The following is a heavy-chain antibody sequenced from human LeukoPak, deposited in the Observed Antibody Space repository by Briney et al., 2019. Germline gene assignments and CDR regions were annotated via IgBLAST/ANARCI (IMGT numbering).Heavy chain of an antibody. CDR2: IKQGGSER. D-gene: IGHD3-22*01. V-gene: IGHV3-7*01. Sequence: GGSLRLSCATSGFMFSDYWMTWVRQPPGKGLEWVANIKQGGSERFYVDSVKGRFTISRDNAKRSLYLQMNSLKADDTAIYYCARDGDTSGLDYWGPGTLVTVSS. J-gene: IGHJ4*02. CDR3: ARDGDTSGLDY. CDR1: GFMFSDYW.